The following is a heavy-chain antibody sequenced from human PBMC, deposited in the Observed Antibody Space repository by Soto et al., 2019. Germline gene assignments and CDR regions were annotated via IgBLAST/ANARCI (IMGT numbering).Heavy chain of an antibody. CDR3: AKEGSSSLYYFDY. CDR1: GFTFSSYA. V-gene: IGHV3-23*01. D-gene: IGHD6-6*01. CDR2: ISGSGGST. J-gene: IGHJ4*02. Sequence: EVHLLESGGGLVQPGGSLRLSCAASGFTFSSYAMSWLRQAPGKGLEWVSTISGSGGSTYYADSVKGRFTISRDNSKNTLYLQMNSLRGEDTAVYYCAKEGSSSLYYFDYWGQGTLVTVSS.